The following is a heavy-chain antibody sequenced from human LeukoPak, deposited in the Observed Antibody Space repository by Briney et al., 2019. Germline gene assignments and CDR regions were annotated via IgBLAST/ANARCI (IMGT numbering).Heavy chain of an antibody. CDR3: ARGTAGYHSSYFDY. Sequence: GGSLRLSCAASGFTFGSPWMHWVRQAPGKGLVWVSRINSDGSATAYADSVKGRFTISRDNAENTLYLRMNSLRAEDTAVYYCARGTAGYHSSYFDYWGQGTLVTVSS. CDR2: INSDGSAT. D-gene: IGHD3-16*02. CDR1: GFTFGSPW. J-gene: IGHJ4*02. V-gene: IGHV3-74*01.